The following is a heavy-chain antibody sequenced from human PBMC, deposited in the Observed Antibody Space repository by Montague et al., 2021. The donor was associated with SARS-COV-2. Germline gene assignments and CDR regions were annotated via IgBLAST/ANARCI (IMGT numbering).Heavy chain of an antibody. Sequence: SLRLSCAASGFTFSSYSMNWVRQAPGKGLEWVSSMSNSNSYIYYADSVKGRFTISRDNAKSSLYLQMNSLSAEDTALYYCVRTFYYRTLFDSWGQGTLITVSS. D-gene: IGHD3-10*01. CDR2: MSNSNSYI. CDR3: VRTFYYRTLFDS. V-gene: IGHV3-21*01. J-gene: IGHJ4*02. CDR1: GFTFSSYS.